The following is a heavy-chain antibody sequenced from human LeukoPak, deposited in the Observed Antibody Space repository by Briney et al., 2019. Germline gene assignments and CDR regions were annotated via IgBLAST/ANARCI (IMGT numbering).Heavy chain of an antibody. CDR2: IYYSGST. CDR3: ARGSSGWYRLDY. V-gene: IGHV4-31*02. Sequence: SETLSLTCTVSGGSISSGGYYWSWVRQHPGKGLEWIGYIYYSGSTYYNPSLKSRATISVDTSKNQFSLKLSSVTAADTAVYYCARGSSGWYRLDYWGQGTLVTVSS. J-gene: IGHJ4*02. D-gene: IGHD6-19*01. CDR1: GGSISSGGYY.